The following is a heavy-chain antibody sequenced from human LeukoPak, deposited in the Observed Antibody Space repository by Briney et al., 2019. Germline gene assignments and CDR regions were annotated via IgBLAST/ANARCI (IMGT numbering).Heavy chain of an antibody. J-gene: IGHJ4*02. CDR3: ARRGLDYYDSSGYSH. D-gene: IGHD3-22*01. CDR2: IYYSGST. V-gene: IGHV4-59*01. CDR1: GGSISSYY. Sequence: SETLSLTCTVSGGSISSYYWSWIRQPPGKGLEWIGYIYYSGSTNYNPSLKSRVTISVDTSKNQFSLKLSSVTAADTAVYYCARRGLDYYDSSGYSHWGQGTLVTVSS.